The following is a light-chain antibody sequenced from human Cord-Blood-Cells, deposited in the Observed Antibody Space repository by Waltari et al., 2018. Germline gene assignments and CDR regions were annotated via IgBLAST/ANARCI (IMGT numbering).Light chain of an antibody. V-gene: IGKV4-1*01. Sequence: DIVMTQSPDSLAVSLGERATINCKSSQSVLYSSNNKNYLAWYQQKPGQPPKLLIYWASTRASGVPDRFSGSGSGTYFTLTISSLQAEDVAVYYCQQYYSTPLTFGGWTKVEIK. CDR3: QQYYSTPLT. J-gene: IGKJ4*01. CDR1: QSVLYSSNNKNY. CDR2: WAS.